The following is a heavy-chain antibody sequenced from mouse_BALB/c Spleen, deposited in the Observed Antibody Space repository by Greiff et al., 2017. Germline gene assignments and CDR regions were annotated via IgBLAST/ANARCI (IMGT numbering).Heavy chain of an antibody. Sequence: VQLVESGPGLVQPSQSLSITCTVSGFSLTSYGVHWVRQSPGKGLEWLGVIWSGGSTDYNAAFISRLSISKDNSKSQVFFKMNSLQADDTAIYYCASPYGNYDAMDYWGQGTSVTVSS. CDR2: IWSGGST. D-gene: IGHD2-1*01. V-gene: IGHV2-4-1*01. J-gene: IGHJ4*01. CDR1: GFSLTSYG. CDR3: ASPYGNYDAMDY.